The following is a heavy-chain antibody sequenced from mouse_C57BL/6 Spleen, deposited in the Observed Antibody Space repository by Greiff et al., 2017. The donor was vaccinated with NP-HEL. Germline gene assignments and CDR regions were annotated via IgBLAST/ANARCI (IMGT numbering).Heavy chain of an antibody. CDR1: GYTFTDYE. CDR3: TSFITRTWFAY. J-gene: IGHJ3*01. D-gene: IGHD1-1*01. Sequence: VKLMESGAELVRPGASVTLSCKASGYTFTDYEMHWVKQTPVHGLEWIGAIDPETGGTAYNQKFKGKAILTADKSSSTAYMELRSLTSEDSAVYYCTSFITRTWFAYWGQGTLVTVSA. V-gene: IGHV1-15*01. CDR2: IDPETGGT.